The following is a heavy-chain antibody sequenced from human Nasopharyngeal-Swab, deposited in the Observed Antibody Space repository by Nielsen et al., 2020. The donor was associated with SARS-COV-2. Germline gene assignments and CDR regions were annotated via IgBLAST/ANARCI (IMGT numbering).Heavy chain of an antibody. CDR3: TREYDDSWYAEIFDY. V-gene: IGHV3-72*01. D-gene: IGHD6-13*01. CDR2: TRNKANSYTT. J-gene: IGHJ4*02. Sequence: GESLKISCAASRFTFSDHYMDWVRQAPGKGLEWVGRTRNKANSYTTEYAASVKGRFTISRDDSKSIAYLQLNSLKTEDTAVYYCTREYDDSWYAEIFDYWGQGTLVTVSS. CDR1: RFTFSDHY.